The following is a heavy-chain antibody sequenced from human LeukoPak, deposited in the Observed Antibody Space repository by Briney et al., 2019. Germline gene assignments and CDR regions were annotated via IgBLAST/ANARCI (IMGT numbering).Heavy chain of an antibody. J-gene: IGHJ4*02. CDR2: IYYSGST. CDR3: ARGLSGYDSGCLDY. V-gene: IGHV4-39*01. Sequence: KPSETLSLTCTVSGGSISSSSYYWGWIRQPPGKGLEWIGSIYYSGSTYYNPSLKSRVTISVDTSKNQFSLKLSSVTAADTAVYYCARGLSGYDSGCLDYWGQGTLVTVSS. D-gene: IGHD5-12*01. CDR1: GGSISSSSYY.